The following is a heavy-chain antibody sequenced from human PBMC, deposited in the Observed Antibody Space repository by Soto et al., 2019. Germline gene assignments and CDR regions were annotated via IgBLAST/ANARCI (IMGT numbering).Heavy chain of an antibody. V-gene: IGHV5-51*01. CDR1: GYSFATYW. CDR3: ARGDSSDSSTATSADY. CDR2: IYPSDSDT. D-gene: IGHD6-19*01. Sequence: PGESLKISCSGSGYSFATYWIGWVRQMPGKGLEWMGIIYPSDSDTRYSPSFQGQVTISADKSVSTAYLQWNSLKASDTAIYFCARGDSSDSSTATSADYWGQGTLVTVSS. J-gene: IGHJ4*02.